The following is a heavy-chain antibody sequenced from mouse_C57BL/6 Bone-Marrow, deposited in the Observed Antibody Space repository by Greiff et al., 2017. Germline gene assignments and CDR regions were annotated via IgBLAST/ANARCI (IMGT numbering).Heavy chain of an antibody. CDR1: GYTFTSYW. Sequence: QVQLQQPGAELVMPGASVKLSCKASGYTFTSYWMHWVKQRPGQGLEWIGELDPSDSYTNYNQKFKGKSTLTVDKSSSTAYMQRSSLASEDSAVYYCARGGITMDYWGQGTSVTVAS. CDR3: ARGGITMDY. J-gene: IGHJ4*01. V-gene: IGHV1-69*01. D-gene: IGHD2-4*01. CDR2: LDPSDSYT.